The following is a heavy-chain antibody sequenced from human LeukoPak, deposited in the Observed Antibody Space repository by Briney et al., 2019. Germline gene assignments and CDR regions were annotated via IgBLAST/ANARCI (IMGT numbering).Heavy chain of an antibody. J-gene: IGHJ4*02. CDR3: VKDRTPYLAGSDYSFDY. CDR2: ISGSGGST. V-gene: IGHV3-23*01. Sequence: GGSLRLSCAASGFTFSSYAMSWVRQAPGKGLEWVSAISGSGGSTRYADSVKGRFTISRDNAKNTLYLQMKSQRAEDTAVYYCVKDRTPYLAGSDYSFDYWGQGTLVTVSS. D-gene: IGHD3-22*01. CDR1: GFTFSSYA.